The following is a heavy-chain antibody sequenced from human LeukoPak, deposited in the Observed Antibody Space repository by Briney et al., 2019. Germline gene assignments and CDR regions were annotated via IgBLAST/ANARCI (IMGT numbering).Heavy chain of an antibody. D-gene: IGHD4-17*01. CDR2: INPSGGST. J-gene: IGHJ6*02. V-gene: IGHV1-46*01. CDR1: GYTFTSYY. Sequence: ASVKVSCKASGYTFTSYYMHWVRQAPGQGLEWMGIINPSGGSTSYAQKFQGRVTMTRDTSTSTVYMELSSLRSEDTAVYYCAREHRYGDFVGGYYYYYGMDVWGQGTTVTVSS. CDR3: AREHRYGDFVGGYYYYYGMDV.